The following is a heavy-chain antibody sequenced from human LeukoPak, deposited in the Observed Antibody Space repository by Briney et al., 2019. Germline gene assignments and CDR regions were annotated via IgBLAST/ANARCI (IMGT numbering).Heavy chain of an antibody. D-gene: IGHD3-16*01. CDR1: GYTFTSYY. CDR3: AYGPWGRFDY. V-gene: IGHV1-46*01. CDR2: INPSGGST. J-gene: IGHJ4*02. Sequence: ASVKVSCKASGYTFTSYYMHWVRQAPGQGLEWMGIINPSGGSTSYAQKFQGRATMTRDTSTSTVYMELSSLRSGDTAVYYCAYGPWGRFDYWGQGTLVTVSS.